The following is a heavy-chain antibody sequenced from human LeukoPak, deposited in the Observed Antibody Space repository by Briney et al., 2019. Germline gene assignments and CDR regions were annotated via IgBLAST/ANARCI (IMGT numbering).Heavy chain of an antibody. CDR3: AKDGDQYYFDY. J-gene: IGHJ4*02. Sequence: SGGSLRLSCAASGFTFSSYAMSWVRQAPGKGLEWVAVISYDGSNKYYADSVKGRFTISRDNSKNTLYLQMNSLRAEDTAVYYCAKDGDQYYFDYWGQGTLVTVSS. V-gene: IGHV3-30*18. D-gene: IGHD2-2*01. CDR2: ISYDGSNK. CDR1: GFTFSSYA.